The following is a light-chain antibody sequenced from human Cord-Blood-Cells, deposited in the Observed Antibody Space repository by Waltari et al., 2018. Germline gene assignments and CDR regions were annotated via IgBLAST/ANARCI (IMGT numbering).Light chain of an antibody. V-gene: IGKV4-1*01. CDR2: WAS. Sequence: DIVMTQSPDSLAVSLGERATINCKSSQSVLYSSNNKNYVAWYQQKPGQPPELLIYWASTRESGVPDRFSGSGSGTDFTLTISSLQAEDVAVYYCQQYYSTPYTFGQGTKLEIK. CDR1: QSVLYSSNNKNY. CDR3: QQYYSTPYT. J-gene: IGKJ2*01.